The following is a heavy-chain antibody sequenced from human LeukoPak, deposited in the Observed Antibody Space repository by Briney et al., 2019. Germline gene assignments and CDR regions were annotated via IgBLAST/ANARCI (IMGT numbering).Heavy chain of an antibody. J-gene: IGHJ4*02. V-gene: IGHV3-21*01. CDR3: ARERGYSYGYLH. Sequence: PGGSLRLSCAASGFTFSSYSMNWVRQAPGKGLEWVSSISSSSYIYYADSVKGRFTISRDNAKNSLYLQMNSLRAEDTAVYYCARERGYSYGYLHWGQGTLVTVSS. CDR1: GFTFSSYS. CDR2: ISSSSYI. D-gene: IGHD5-18*01.